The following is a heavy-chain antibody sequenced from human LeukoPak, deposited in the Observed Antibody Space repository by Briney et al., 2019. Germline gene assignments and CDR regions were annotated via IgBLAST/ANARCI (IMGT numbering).Heavy chain of an antibody. V-gene: IGHV3-23*01. J-gene: IGHJ4*01. Sequence: PGGSLRLSCAASGFTFSSYAMSWVRQAPGKGLEWVSAISDRGGSTYYADSVKGRFTISRDKSKNTLYLQMNSLRAEDTAVYYWWKRGPVWSGYYRGEGYYFDYWGQGTLVTVSS. CDR2: ISDRGGST. CDR3: WKRGPVWSGYYRGEGYYFDY. D-gene: IGHD3-3*01. CDR1: GFTFSSYA.